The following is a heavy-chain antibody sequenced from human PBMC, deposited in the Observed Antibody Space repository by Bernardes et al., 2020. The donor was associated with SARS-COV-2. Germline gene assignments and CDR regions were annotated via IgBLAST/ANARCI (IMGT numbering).Heavy chain of an antibody. D-gene: IGHD3-10*01. CDR1: GYSFTSYW. CDR2: IYPGDSNT. J-gene: IGHJ6*02. V-gene: IGHV5-51*01. CDR3: ARARWFGNPDYGMDV. Sequence: GESLKISCKGSGYSFTSYWIGWVRQMPGRGLEWMCIIYPGDSNTRYSPSFQGQVTISADRSSSTAYLQWSSLEASDSAIYYCARARWFGNPDYGMDVWGQGTTVTVSS.